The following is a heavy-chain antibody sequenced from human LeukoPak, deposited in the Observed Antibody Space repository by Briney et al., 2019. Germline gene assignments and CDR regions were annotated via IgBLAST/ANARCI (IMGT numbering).Heavy chain of an antibody. CDR1: GLTISINY. Sequence: GGSLRLSCAASGLTISINYMSWVRQAPGMGLEWVSILYADGTTFYLDSLKGRFTIARDNSKNTLYLQMNSLRAEDTAVYYCARWFCTTTDCSYDYWGQGTLVTVSS. V-gene: IGHV3-53*01. CDR3: ARWFCTTTDCSYDY. J-gene: IGHJ4*02. D-gene: IGHD2-2*01. CDR2: LYADGTT.